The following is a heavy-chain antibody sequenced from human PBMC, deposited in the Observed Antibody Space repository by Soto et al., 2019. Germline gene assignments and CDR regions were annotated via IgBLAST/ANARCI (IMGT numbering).Heavy chain of an antibody. D-gene: IGHD3-16*01. V-gene: IGHV1-8*01. Sequence: QAHLEQSGAEVKRPGASVKVSCKASGYTFSDFDINWLRQASGQGPEWMGWMNAKSGDTFFAQRFQGKVNMTRDTSLSTAYMEVGSLTSDDTAMYYCARGNPFNYAGFDVWGQGTTVAVSS. J-gene: IGHJ6*02. CDR2: MNAKSGDT. CDR1: GYTFSDFD. CDR3: ARGNPFNYAGFDV.